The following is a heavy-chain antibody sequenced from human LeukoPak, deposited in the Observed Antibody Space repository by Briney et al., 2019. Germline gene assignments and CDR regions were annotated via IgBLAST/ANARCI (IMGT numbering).Heavy chain of an antibody. CDR1: GYTFTDYY. CDR2: MNPEDGET. J-gene: IGHJ4*02. Sequence: EASVKLSCAVSGYTFTDYYMRWVQQAPGKGLEWMGLMNPEDGETIYAEKLQGRVTITAETSTDTSYMELSSLRSEDTAVYYCATDRYIVGPTSFDYGGRGTLVPVSS. CDR3: ATDRYIVGPTSFDY. V-gene: IGHV1-69-2*01. D-gene: IGHD1-26*01.